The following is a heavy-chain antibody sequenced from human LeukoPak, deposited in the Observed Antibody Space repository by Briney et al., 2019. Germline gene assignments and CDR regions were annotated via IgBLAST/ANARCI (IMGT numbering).Heavy chain of an antibody. CDR3: AKDTSRRADY. CDR2: INQDSSVT. Sequence: PGGSLRLSCAASGFTFSSFWMIWVRQAPGKGLEWVANINQDSSVTHYVDSVKGRFSISRDNGKSSLYLQMNSLRAEDTAVYYCAKDTSRRADYWGQGTLVTVSS. J-gene: IGHJ4*02. CDR1: GFTFSSFW. D-gene: IGHD1-1*01. V-gene: IGHV3-7*03.